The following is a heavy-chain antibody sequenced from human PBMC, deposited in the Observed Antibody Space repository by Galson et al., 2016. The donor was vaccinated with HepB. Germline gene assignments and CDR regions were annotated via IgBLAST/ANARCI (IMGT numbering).Heavy chain of an antibody. CDR3: AKVHIAARFFDN. D-gene: IGHD6-6*01. V-gene: IGHV3-30*18. Sequence: SLRLSCAASGFTFSSSGMHWVRQAPGKGLEWVAVISYDGSNKYYADSVKGRFTISRDNSKNTLYLQMNSLRAEDTAVYYCAKVHIAARFFDNWGQGALVTVSS. CDR2: ISYDGSNK. CDR1: GFTFSSSG. J-gene: IGHJ4*02.